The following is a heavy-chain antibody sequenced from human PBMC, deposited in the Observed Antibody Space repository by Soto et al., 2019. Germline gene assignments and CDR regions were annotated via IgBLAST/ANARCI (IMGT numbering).Heavy chain of an antibody. CDR1: GLNCYDLA. V-gene: IGHV3-49*04. J-gene: IGHJ4*02. CDR3: NGAESPATAYFSLY. D-gene: IGHD2-8*01. CDR2: IRKQTYLETT. Sequence: GGTLRLACAGCGLNCYDLAINLVRQAPGKGKEWVGLIRKQTYLETTEYAAALKGRFTISRDTSTGIAYLQMRSLRSEDSAVYYCNGAESPATAYFSLYWGQGTPVTVSS.